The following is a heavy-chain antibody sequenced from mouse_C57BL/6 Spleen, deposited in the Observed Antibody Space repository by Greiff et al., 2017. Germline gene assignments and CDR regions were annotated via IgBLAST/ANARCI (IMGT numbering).Heavy chain of an antibody. D-gene: IGHD2-4*01. V-gene: IGHV1-69*01. J-gene: IGHJ3*01. CDR1: GYTFTSYW. CDR3: ACDYPY. Sequence: QVQLQQPGAELVMPGASVKLSCKASGYTFTSYWMHWVKQRPGQGLEWIGEIDPSDSYTTYNQKFKGKSTLTVDKSSSTAYMQLSSLTSEDSAVYYCACDYPYWGQGTLVTVSA. CDR2: IDPSDSYT.